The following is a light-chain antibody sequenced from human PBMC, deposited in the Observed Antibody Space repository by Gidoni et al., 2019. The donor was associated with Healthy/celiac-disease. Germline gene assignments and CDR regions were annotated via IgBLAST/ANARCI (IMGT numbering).Light chain of an antibody. CDR1: KLGDKY. J-gene: IGLJ2*01. CDR3: QAWVSSTAV. V-gene: IGLV3-1*01. CDR2: EDT. Sequence: SYELTQPPSVSVSPGQTASITCPGDKLGDKYACWYQQKPGQSPVLVIYEDTKRPSGIPERFSGSNSGNTATLTISGTQATDEADYYCQAWVSSTAVFGGGTKLTVL.